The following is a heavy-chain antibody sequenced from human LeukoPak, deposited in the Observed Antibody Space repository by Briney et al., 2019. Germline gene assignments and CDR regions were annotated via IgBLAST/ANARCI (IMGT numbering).Heavy chain of an antibody. Sequence: PGGSLRLSCVASGFSISRYWMTWVRQAPGKGLGWVGNIQYDGNVKHYVDSVRGRFTISRDNAKNSVYLQMNSLRAEDSAVYFCGNQCSGGTCPEHWGQGTQVTVSS. D-gene: IGHD2-15*01. CDR3: GNQCSGGTCPEH. CDR1: GFSISRYW. J-gene: IGHJ1*01. CDR2: IQYDGNVK. V-gene: IGHV3-7*01.